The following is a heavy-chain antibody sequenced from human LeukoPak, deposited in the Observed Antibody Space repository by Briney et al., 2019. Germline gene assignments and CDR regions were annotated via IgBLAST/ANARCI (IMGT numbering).Heavy chain of an antibody. Sequence: SETLSLTSTVSGGSISSYYWSWIRQPPGKGLEWIGYIYYSGSTNYNPSLKSRVTISVDTSKNQFSLKLSSVTAADTAVYYCARASMITFGGVITYYFDYWGQGNLVTVSS. CDR1: GGSISSYY. J-gene: IGHJ4*02. CDR2: IYYSGST. CDR3: ARASMITFGGVITYYFDY. V-gene: IGHV4-59*01. D-gene: IGHD3-16*02.